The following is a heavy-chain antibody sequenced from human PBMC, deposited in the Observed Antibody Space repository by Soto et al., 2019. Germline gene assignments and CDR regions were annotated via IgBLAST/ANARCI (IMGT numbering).Heavy chain of an antibody. CDR1: GYTFTSDG. Sequence: AASVNVSGMASGYTFTSDGISWVRQAPGQGLEWMGWISAYNGNTNYAQKLQGRVTMTTDTSTSTAYMELRSLRSGDTAVYYCARDPTGTGWFDPWGQGTLVTVSS. J-gene: IGHJ5*02. V-gene: IGHV1-18*04. D-gene: IGHD1-1*01. CDR2: ISAYNGNT. CDR3: ARDPTGTGWFDP.